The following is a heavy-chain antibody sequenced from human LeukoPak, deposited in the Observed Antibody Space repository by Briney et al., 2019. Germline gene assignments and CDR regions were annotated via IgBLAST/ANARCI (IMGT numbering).Heavy chain of an antibody. CDR1: GFTFSSYA. V-gene: IGHV3-23*01. CDR2: IRGSGGST. CDR3: AKDPPGTTSN. D-gene: IGHD1-7*01. J-gene: IGHJ4*02. Sequence: GGSLRLSCAASGFTFSSYAIGGVRQALGKGLEGVSAIRGSGGSTYYPECLRGRFTISRDNPTNTLYLQMNSLRAEDTDVYYCAKDPPGTTSNWGQGTLVTVSS.